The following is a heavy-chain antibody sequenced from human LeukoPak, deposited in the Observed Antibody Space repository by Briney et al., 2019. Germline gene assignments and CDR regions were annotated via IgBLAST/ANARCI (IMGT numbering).Heavy chain of an antibody. J-gene: IGHJ4*02. CDR1: GHTFTSYG. CDR2: ISAYNGNT. CDR3: ARVGRSSGYVLVDY. D-gene: IGHD3-22*01. Sequence: ASVKVSCKASGHTFTSYGISWVRQAPGQGLEWMGWISAYNGNTNYAQKFQGRVTMTTDTSTSTAYMELRSLRSDDTAVYYCARVGRSSGYVLVDYWGQGTLVTVSS. V-gene: IGHV1-18*01.